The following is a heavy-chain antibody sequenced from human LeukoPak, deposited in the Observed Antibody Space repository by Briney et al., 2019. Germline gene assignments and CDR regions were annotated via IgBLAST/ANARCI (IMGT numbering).Heavy chain of an antibody. CDR1: GFTLSSYS. CDR2: ISSSSSYI. CDR3: ARTFSYYFDY. V-gene: IGHV3-21*01. D-gene: IGHD2/OR15-2a*01. Sequence: GGSLRLSCAASGFTLSSYSMKWVRQAPGKGLEWVSSISSSSSYIYYADSVKGRFTISRDNAKISLYTQMNSLRAEDTAVYYCARTFSYYFDYWGQGTLVTVSS. J-gene: IGHJ4*02.